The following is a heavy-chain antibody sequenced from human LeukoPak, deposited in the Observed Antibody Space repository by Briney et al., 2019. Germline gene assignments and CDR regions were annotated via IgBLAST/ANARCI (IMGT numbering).Heavy chain of an antibody. CDR3: ARVSSGWSDAFDI. CDR2: INHSGST. D-gene: IGHD6-19*01. CDR1: GGSFSGYY. Sequence: SETLSLTCAVYGGSFSGYYWSWIRQPPGKGLEWIGEINHSGSTNYNPSVKSRVTISVDTSKNQFSLKLSSVTAADTAVYYCARVSSGWSDAFDIWGQGTMVTVSS. V-gene: IGHV4-34*01. J-gene: IGHJ3*02.